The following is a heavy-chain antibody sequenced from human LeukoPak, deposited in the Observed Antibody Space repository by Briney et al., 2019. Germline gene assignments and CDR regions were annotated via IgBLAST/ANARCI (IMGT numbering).Heavy chain of an antibody. D-gene: IGHD4-17*01. CDR1: GFSFISYG. J-gene: IGHJ4*02. CDR2: ISDDGRRK. V-gene: IGHV3-30*18. Sequence: PGVSLTLACPASGFSFISYGMHWVRQAPGKGLEWVGVISDDGRRKDHADSVKGRFTISRDNSKDTLYLQMNSLRPADTAVYYCAKRPSDYGDYVSYFDYWGQGTLVSVSS. CDR3: AKRPSDYGDYVSYFDY.